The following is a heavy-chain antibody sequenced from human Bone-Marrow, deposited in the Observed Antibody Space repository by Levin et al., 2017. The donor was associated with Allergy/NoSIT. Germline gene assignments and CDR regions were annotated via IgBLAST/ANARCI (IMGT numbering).Heavy chain of an antibody. Sequence: GGSLRLSCVASGFSFTKYGIHWVRQAPGKGLEWVSYIGYDGRNTFYADSVKGRFTISRDNVKNTVLLQMESLRAEDTAVYYCAKDPSQNIFTMHDYWGQGTLVTVSS. CDR2: IGYDGRNT. D-gene: IGHD3-10*01. CDR1: GFSFTKYG. V-gene: IGHV3-30*02. CDR3: AKDPSQNIFTMHDY. J-gene: IGHJ4*02.